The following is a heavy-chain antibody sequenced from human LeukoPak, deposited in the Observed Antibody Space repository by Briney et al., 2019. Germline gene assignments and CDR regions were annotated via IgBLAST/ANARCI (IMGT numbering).Heavy chain of an antibody. Sequence: ASVKVSCKASGYTFTSYYMHWVRQAPGQGLEWMGIINPSGGSTSYAQKFQGRVTMTRDTSTSTVYMELSSLRSEDTAVYYCATPPQDCGGDCYLYYFDYWGQGTLVTVSS. CDR2: INPSGGST. CDR3: ATPPQDCGGDCYLYYFDY. CDR1: GYTFTSYY. D-gene: IGHD2-21*02. J-gene: IGHJ4*02. V-gene: IGHV1-46*01.